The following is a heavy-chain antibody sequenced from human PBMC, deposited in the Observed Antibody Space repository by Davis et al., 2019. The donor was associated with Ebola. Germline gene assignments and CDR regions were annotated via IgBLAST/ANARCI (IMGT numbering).Heavy chain of an antibody. D-gene: IGHD2-15*01. CDR1: GYTFTDYG. CDR3: ARGGDIVVVVAATSGPNYYYGMDV. CDR2: ISVKSGNT. V-gene: IGHV1-18*01. Sequence: ASVKVSCKPYGYTFTDYGISWVRQAPGQGLEWMGWISVKSGNTNYARKLQGRVTMTTDTSTSTAYMELRSLRSDDTAVYYCARGGDIVVVVAATSGPNYYYGMDVWGQGTTVTVSS. J-gene: IGHJ6*02.